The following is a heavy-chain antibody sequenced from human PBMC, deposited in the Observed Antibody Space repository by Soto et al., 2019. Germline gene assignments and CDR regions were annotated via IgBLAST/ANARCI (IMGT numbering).Heavy chain of an antibody. J-gene: IGHJ5*02. Sequence: CAAPGFTLRSYGMHWVRQAPGKGLEWVSTISGSGGSTYYADSVKGRFTISRDNSKNTLYLQMNSLRSDDTAVYYCARVLPPFDPWGQGTLVTVSS. CDR3: ARVLPPFDP. CDR2: ISGSGGST. CDR1: GFTLRSYG. V-gene: IGHV3-23*01.